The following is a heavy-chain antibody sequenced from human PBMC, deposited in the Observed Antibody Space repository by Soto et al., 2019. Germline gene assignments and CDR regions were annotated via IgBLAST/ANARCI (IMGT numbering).Heavy chain of an antibody. CDR3: ARDRHDINGWYTFLYGLVV. CDR2: IIPMSGKG. CDR1: GGTFSSYA. V-gene: IGHV1-69*01. D-gene: IGHD6-19*01. J-gene: IGHJ6*02. Sequence: QVQRVQSGAEVKKPGTSVKVSCKASGGTFSSYAISWVRQAPGQGLEWMGGIIPMSGKGKFAQQFQGRVTITADESTRTVYRELSSLRSEDTAVYYCARDRHDINGWYTFLYGLVVWGQGTTVTVSS.